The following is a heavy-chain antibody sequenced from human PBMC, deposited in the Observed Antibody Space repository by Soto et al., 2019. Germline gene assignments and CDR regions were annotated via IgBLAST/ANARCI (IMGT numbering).Heavy chain of an antibody. J-gene: IGHJ4*02. D-gene: IGHD3-9*01. CDR2: IIPMFGTT. CDR1: GGTFTNYT. V-gene: IGHV1-69*06. CDR3: AIGTGIRYFDCPFEY. Sequence: QVQLVQSGAEVKKPGSSVKVSCKASGGTFTNYTISWVRQAPGQGLEWMGGIIPMFGTTNHAQKFQGRVTINANKSTTTAHMELSSHRYEDASVYYCAIGTGIRYFDCPFEYWGQGTLFTVSS.